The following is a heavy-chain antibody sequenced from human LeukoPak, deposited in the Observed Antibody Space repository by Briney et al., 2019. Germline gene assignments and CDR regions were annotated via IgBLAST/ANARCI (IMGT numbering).Heavy chain of an antibody. CDR1: GFTFSSYA. D-gene: IGHD5-12*01. CDR2: ISGSGGST. J-gene: IGHJ4*02. CDR3: ASETLVATFDY. Sequence: GGPLKLSGAPSGFTFSSYAISGVRQAPGKGLEWVSTISGSGGSTYYADSVKGRFTISRDNSKNTLYLQMNSLRAEDTAVYYCASETLVATFDYWGQGTLVTVSS. V-gene: IGHV3-23*01.